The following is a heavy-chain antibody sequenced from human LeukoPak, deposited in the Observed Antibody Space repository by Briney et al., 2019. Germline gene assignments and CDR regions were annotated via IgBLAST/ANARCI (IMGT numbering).Heavy chain of an antibody. D-gene: IGHD3-16*01. Sequence: GGSLRLSCAASGFIFSHYGMHWVRQAPGKGLEWVAVIQNDASTENFADSVKGRFTISRDNSKNTVFLQMNSLRVEDTAVYYCARDLEEDMITFGGVPDYWGQGTLVTVSS. V-gene: IGHV3-33*05. CDR2: IQNDASTE. CDR3: ARDLEEDMITFGGVPDY. J-gene: IGHJ4*02. CDR1: GFIFSHYG.